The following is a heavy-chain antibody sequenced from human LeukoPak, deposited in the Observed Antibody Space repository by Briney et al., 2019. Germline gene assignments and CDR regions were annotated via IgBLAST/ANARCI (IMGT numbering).Heavy chain of an antibody. D-gene: IGHD6-19*01. CDR3: VKNGWLDY. CDR1: GFKFSSQN. J-gene: IGHJ4*02. CDR2: ISTSGDST. V-gene: IGHV3-21*06. Sequence: NPGGSLRLSRAAPGFKFSSQNKNWARQAPGKGLEWVEYISTSGDSTKYADSVEGRFTISRDNAENSLYLLMNSLRVEDTAVYYCVKNGWLDYWGQGILVTVSS.